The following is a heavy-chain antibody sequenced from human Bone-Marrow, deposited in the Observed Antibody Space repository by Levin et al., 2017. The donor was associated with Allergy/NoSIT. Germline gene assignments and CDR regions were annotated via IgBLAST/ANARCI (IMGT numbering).Heavy chain of an antibody. Sequence: PGGSLRLSCIASGFTFEDYPMHWVRQAPGKGLEWVACISWNTSITDYADSVKGRFTISRDNAKNSLLLQMNSLREEDTALYYCTNDRDWDEYSYSHYVMDGWGQGTTVTVSS. J-gene: IGHJ6*02. CDR2: ISWNTSIT. D-gene: IGHD1-1*01. CDR3: TNDRDWDEYSYSHYVMDG. V-gene: IGHV3-9*01. CDR1: GFTFEDYP.